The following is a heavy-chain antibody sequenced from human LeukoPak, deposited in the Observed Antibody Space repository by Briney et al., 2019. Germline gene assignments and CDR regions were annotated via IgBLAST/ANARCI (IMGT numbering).Heavy chain of an antibody. CDR2: IIPIFGTA. V-gene: IGHV1-69*13. CDR3: ARTPPYQLPSDDAFDI. CDR1: GGTFSSYA. D-gene: IGHD2-2*01. J-gene: IGHJ3*02. Sequence: SVKVSCKASGGTFSSYAISWVRQAPGQGLEWMGEIIPIFGTANYAQKFQGRVTITADESTSTAYMELSSLRSEDTAVYYCARTPPYQLPSDDAFDIWGQGTMVTVSS.